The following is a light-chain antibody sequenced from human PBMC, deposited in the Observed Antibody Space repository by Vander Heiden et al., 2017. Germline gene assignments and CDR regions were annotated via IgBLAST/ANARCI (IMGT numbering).Light chain of an antibody. CDR3: MQALQTPPTT. CDR2: LGS. CDR1: QSLLHSNGYNY. J-gene: IGKJ2*01. Sequence: DSVMTQSPLSLLVTPGEPASISCRSSQSLLHSNGYNYLDWYLQKPGQSPQLLIYLGSNRASGVPDRFSGSGSGTDFTLKISRVEAEDVGVYYCMQALQTPPTTFGQGTKLEIK. V-gene: IGKV2-28*01.